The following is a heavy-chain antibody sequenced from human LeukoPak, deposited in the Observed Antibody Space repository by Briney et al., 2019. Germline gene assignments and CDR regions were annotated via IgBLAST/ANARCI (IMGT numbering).Heavy chain of an antibody. Sequence: GGSLRLSCAASGFHFSRYGMHWVRQAPGKGLEWVAFIRYDGTNKYYTDSVKGRFSISRDNSKNILYVQLNSLRVEDTAVYYCAGPSSSGVGYWGQGTLVTVSS. J-gene: IGHJ4*02. V-gene: IGHV3-30*02. CDR1: GFHFSRYG. CDR3: AGPSSSGVGY. D-gene: IGHD6-6*01. CDR2: IRYDGTNK.